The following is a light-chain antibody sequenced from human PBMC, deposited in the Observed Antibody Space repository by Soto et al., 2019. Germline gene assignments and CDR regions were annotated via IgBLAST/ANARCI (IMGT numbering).Light chain of an antibody. CDR2: VAS. CDR3: LQSGNSPWT. CDR1: QSISNNY. V-gene: IGKV3-20*01. J-gene: IGKJ1*01. Sequence: EIVLTQSPGTLSLSPGERATLSCRASQSISNNYLAWYRQKPGQTPNLLIFVASRRATGVPDRFSGSGSGTDFTLTISRLEPEDFAVYYCLQSGNSPWTFGQGTKLEMK.